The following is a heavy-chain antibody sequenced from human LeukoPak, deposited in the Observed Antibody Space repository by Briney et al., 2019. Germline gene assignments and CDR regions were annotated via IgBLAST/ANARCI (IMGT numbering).Heavy chain of an antibody. CDR3: ARAFGSPPPTYYFDY. V-gene: IGHV4-30-4*08. J-gene: IGHJ4*02. CDR2: IYYSGST. D-gene: IGHD3-16*01. CDR1: GGSISSGDYY. Sequence: PSETLSLTCTVSGGSISSGDYYWSWIRQPPGKGLEWIGYIYYSGSTYYNPSLKSRVTISVDTSKTQFSLKLSSVTAADTAVYYCARAFGSPPPTYYFDYWGQGTLVTVSS.